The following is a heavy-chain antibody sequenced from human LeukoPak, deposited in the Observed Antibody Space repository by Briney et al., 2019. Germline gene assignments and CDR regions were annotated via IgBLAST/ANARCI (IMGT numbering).Heavy chain of an antibody. J-gene: IGHJ4*02. CDR2: INPNSGGT. Sequence: ASVKVSCKASGYTFTCYYMHWVRQAPGQGLEWMGWINPNSGGTNYAQKFQGRVTMTRDTSISTAYMELSRLRSDDTAVYYCARDRGRFVVVPAAIVYWGQGTLVTVSS. CDR3: ARDRGRFVVVPAAIVY. V-gene: IGHV1-2*02. CDR1: GYTFTCYY. D-gene: IGHD2-2*01.